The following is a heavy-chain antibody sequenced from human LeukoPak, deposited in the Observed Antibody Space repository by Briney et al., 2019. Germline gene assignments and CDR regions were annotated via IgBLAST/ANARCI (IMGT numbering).Heavy chain of an antibody. D-gene: IGHD2-2*01. CDR1: GGSISSYY. CDR3: ARDGTVVVPAAKNYYYYYYMDV. Sequence: SETLSLTCTVSGGSISSYYWSWIRQPAGKGLEWIGRIYTSGSTNYNPSLKSRVTMSVDTSKNQFSLKLSSVTAADTAVYYCARDGTVVVPAAKNYYYYYYMDVWGKGTTVTVSS. V-gene: IGHV4-4*07. J-gene: IGHJ6*03. CDR2: IYTSGST.